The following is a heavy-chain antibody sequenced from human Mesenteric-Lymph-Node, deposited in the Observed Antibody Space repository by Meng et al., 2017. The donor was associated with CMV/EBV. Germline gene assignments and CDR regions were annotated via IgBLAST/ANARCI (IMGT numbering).Heavy chain of an antibody. CDR2: IKTDGSST. J-gene: IGHJ4*01. D-gene: IGHD3-22*01. Sequence: GESLKISCAASGLTFSSYWMHWVRQAPEKGLVWVSRIKTDGSSTSYADSVKGRFTISRDNAKNTLYLQMNNLRAEDTAVYYCARGAYLYYDASGYKPPHDYWGHGTLVTVSS. CDR3: ARGAYLYYDASGYKPPHDY. V-gene: IGHV3-74*01. CDR1: GLTFSSYW.